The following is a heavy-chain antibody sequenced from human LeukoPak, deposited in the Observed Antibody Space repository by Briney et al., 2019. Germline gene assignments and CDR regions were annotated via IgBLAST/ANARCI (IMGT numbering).Heavy chain of an antibody. Sequence: GGTLRLSCAASGFTFSSYGMSWVRQAPGKGLEWVSAFSGSGRSTYYADSVKGRFTISRDNSKNTLYLQMNSLRAEDTAVYYCARSFGLGSCFDPWGQGTLVTVSS. D-gene: IGHD3-10*01. CDR3: ARSFGLGSCFDP. V-gene: IGHV3-23*01. CDR1: GFTFSSYG. J-gene: IGHJ5*02. CDR2: FSGSGRST.